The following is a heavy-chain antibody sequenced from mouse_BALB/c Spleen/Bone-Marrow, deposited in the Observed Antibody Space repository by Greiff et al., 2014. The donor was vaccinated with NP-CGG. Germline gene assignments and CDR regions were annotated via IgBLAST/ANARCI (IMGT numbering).Heavy chain of an antibody. J-gene: IGHJ4*01. CDR3: TRSGTLGSMDY. Sequence: EVKLEESGGGLVQPGGSWKLSCAASGFTFSSFGMHWVRQAPEKGLEWVAYISSGSSTIYYADTMKGRFTISRDNPKNTLFLQMASLRSEDTAMYYCTRSGTLGSMDYWGQGTSVTVSS. CDR1: GFTFSSFG. CDR2: ISSGSSTI. V-gene: IGHV5-17*02. D-gene: IGHD3-3*01.